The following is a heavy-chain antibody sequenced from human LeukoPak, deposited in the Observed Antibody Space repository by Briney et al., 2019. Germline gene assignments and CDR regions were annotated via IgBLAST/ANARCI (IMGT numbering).Heavy chain of an antibody. J-gene: IGHJ4*02. V-gene: IGHV3-21*01. CDR3: ARDQRRVAVAAIDY. CDR1: GFTFSSYS. Sequence: GGSLRLSCAASGFTFSSYSMNWVRQAPGKGLEWVSSISSSSSYIYYADPVKGRFTISRDNAKNSLYLQMNSLRAEDTAVYYCARDQRRVAVAAIDYWGQGTLVTVSS. CDR2: ISSSSSYI. D-gene: IGHD6-19*01.